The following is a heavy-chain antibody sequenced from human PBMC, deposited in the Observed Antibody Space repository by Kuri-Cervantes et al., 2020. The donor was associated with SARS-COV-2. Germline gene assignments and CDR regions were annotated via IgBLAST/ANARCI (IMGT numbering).Heavy chain of an antibody. CDR3: ARDLYGSGSYYTLNFDH. Sequence: GESLKISCVASGIIFSSYPMHWVRQAPGKGLEWVAVISFDGTNEDYADSVGGRFAISRDNSKDTLYLQMNSLRPEDTAVYYCARDLYGSGSYYTLNFDHWGQGALVTVSS. CDR2: ISFDGTNE. V-gene: IGHV3-30*09. CDR1: GIIFSSYP. J-gene: IGHJ4*02. D-gene: IGHD3-10*01.